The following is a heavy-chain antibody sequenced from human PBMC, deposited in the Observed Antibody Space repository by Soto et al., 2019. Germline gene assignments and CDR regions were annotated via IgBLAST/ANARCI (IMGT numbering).Heavy chain of an antibody. J-gene: IGHJ4*02. V-gene: IGHV5-10-1*01. Sequence: LKISCKGSGYSCTSYWISWVRQMPGNGLEWMGRIDPSDSYTNYSPSFQGHVTISADKSISTAYLQWSSLKASDTAMYYCARHRAYSSGWYGYYFDYWGQGTLVTVSS. CDR1: GYSCTSYW. D-gene: IGHD6-19*01. CDR2: IDPSDSYT. CDR3: ARHRAYSSGWYGYYFDY.